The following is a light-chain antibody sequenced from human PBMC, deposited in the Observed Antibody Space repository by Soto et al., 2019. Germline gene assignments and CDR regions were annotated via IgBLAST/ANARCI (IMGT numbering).Light chain of an antibody. CDR2: DVS. V-gene: IGKV3-15*01. Sequence: EXXMTQSXATLSVSPGESATLSCRASQSVSSNLAWYQQNPGQAPSLLIYDVSIRATGIPARFSGSGSGTEFTLTISSLQSEDFVIYYCQQYNDWPLTFGGGTRVEIK. CDR1: QSVSSN. J-gene: IGKJ4*01. CDR3: QQYNDWPLT.